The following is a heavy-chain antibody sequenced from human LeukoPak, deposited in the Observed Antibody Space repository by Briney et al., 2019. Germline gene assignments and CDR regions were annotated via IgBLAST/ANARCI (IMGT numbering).Heavy chain of an antibody. CDR1: GGSISSYY. J-gene: IGHJ4*02. CDR3: ASDSGEGGSFDY. Sequence: PSETLSLTCTVSGGSISSYYWDWIRQPPGKGLEWIGSIYYSGSTYYNPSLKSRVTISVDKSKNQFSLKLSSVTAADTAVYYCASDSGEGGSFDYWGQGTLVTVSS. D-gene: IGHD4-17*01. CDR2: IYYSGST. V-gene: IGHV4-39*07.